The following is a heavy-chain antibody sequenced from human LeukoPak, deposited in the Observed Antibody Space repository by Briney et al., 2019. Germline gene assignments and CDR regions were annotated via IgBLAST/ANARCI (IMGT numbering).Heavy chain of an antibody. J-gene: IGHJ5*02. CDR1: GGSITSSY. D-gene: IGHD3-9*01. CDR3: ARGRYSAGDNWFDP. CDR2: IHYTGST. V-gene: IGHV4-59*01. Sequence: PSETLSLTCTVSGGSITSSYWSWIRQSPGKELEWIGYIHYTGSTNYNPSLKSRVTMFIDTSKNQFSLKLSSVAAADTAVYYCARGRYSAGDNWFDPWGQGTLVTVSS.